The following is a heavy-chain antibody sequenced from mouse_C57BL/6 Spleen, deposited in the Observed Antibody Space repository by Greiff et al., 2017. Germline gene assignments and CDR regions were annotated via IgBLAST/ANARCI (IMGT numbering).Heavy chain of an antibody. D-gene: IGHD2-3*01. V-gene: IGHV1-42*01. Sequence: VQLKESGPELVKPGASVKISCTASGYSFTGYYMNWVKQSPEKSLEWIGEINPSTGGTTYNQKFKAKATLTVDKSSSTAYMQLKSLTSEDSAVYYCARDGYPYYFDYWGQGTTLTVSS. CDR1: GYSFTGYY. CDR2: INPSTGGT. CDR3: ARDGYPYYFDY. J-gene: IGHJ2*01.